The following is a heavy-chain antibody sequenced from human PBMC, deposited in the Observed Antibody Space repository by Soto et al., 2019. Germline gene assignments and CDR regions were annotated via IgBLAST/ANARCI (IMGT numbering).Heavy chain of an antibody. Sequence: QVQLVESGGGVVQPGRSLRLSCEASGFTFSSYGMHWVRQAPGKGLEWVALIWYDGSNTYYADSVKGRFTISRDNSKNTLYLQMNSLRADDTAVYYCARGSGHYYYYMAVWGKGTTVTVSS. CDR3: ARGSGHYYYYMAV. V-gene: IGHV3-33*01. D-gene: IGHD3-3*01. J-gene: IGHJ6*03. CDR2: IWYDGSNT. CDR1: GFTFSSYG.